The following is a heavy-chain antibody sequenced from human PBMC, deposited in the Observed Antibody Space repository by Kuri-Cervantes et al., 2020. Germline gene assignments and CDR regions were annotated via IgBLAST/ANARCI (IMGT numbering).Heavy chain of an antibody. CDR3: ARGWGEDPFDI. Sequence: GESLKISCKASGYTFTGSYIHWVRQAPGHGLEWMGWISTYDGDTNYAQKLQGRVTMTTERSTSTAYMELRSLTSDDTAVYYCARGWGEDPFDIWGQGTMVTVSS. CDR1: GYTFTGSY. V-gene: IGHV1-18*04. J-gene: IGHJ3*02. CDR2: ISTYDGDT. D-gene: IGHD3-16*01.